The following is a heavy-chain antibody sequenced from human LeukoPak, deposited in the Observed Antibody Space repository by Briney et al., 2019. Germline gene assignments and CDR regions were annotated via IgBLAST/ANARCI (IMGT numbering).Heavy chain of an antibody. CDR2: IYHSGSA. V-gene: IGHV4-59*01. CDR1: GGPISSYY. J-gene: IGHJ6*03. Sequence: TPAETLSLTCTVSGGPISSYYWSWIRQPPGEGLEGIGYIYHSGSANYNPSLKSRVTISVGTSKNQFSLKLTYVTAADTAVYYCARETSQKGAHYMDVWGKGTTVTISS. CDR3: ARETSQKGAHYMDV. D-gene: IGHD3-16*01.